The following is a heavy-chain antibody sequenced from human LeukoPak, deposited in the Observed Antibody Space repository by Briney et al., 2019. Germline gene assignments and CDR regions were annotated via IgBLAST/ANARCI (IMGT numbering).Heavy chain of an antibody. Sequence: SETLSLTCAVYGGSFSGYYWSWIRQPPGKGLEWIGELNHSGSTNYNPSLKSRVTISVDTSKNQFSLKLSSVTAADTAVYYCAMMTTVTRAADYWGQGTLVTVSS. CDR1: GGSFSGYY. CDR3: AMMTTVTRAADY. CDR2: LNHSGST. V-gene: IGHV4-34*01. D-gene: IGHD4-17*01. J-gene: IGHJ4*02.